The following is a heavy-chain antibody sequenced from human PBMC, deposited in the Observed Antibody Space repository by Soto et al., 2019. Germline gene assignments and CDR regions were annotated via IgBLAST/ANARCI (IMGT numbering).Heavy chain of an antibody. D-gene: IGHD6-13*01. CDR2: INSDGSST. CDR3: ARAGIAPSTPLRY. Sequence: GGSLRLSCAASGFTFSSCWMHWVRQAPGKGLVWVSRINSDGSSTSYADSVKGRFTISRDNAKNTLYLQMNSLRAEDTAVYYCARAGIAPSTPLRYWGQGTLVTVSS. V-gene: IGHV3-74*01. CDR1: GFTFSSCW. J-gene: IGHJ4*02.